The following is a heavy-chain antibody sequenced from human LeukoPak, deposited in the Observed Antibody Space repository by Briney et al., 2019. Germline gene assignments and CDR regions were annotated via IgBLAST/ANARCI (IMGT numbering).Heavy chain of an antibody. J-gene: IGHJ6*03. Sequence: ASVKVSCKVSGYTFTSYDINWVRQATGQGLEWMGWMNPNSGNTGYAQKFQGRVTMTRNTSISTAYMELSSLRSEDTAVYYCARGIYGDYGADYYYYYMDVWGKGTTVTVSS. D-gene: IGHD4-17*01. CDR2: MNPNSGNT. CDR3: ARGIYGDYGADYYYYYMDV. V-gene: IGHV1-8*01. CDR1: GYTFTSYD.